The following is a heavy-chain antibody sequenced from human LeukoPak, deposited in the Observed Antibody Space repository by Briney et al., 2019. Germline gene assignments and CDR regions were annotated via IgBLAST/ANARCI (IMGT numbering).Heavy chain of an antibody. CDR3: ARGKAAAGTW. CDR1: GFTFSSYS. J-gene: IGHJ4*02. D-gene: IGHD6-13*01. Sequence: KAGGSLRLSRAASGFTFSSYSMNWARQAPGKGLEWVSSISSSSSYIYYADSVKGRFNISRDNAKNSLYLQMNSLRAEDTAVYYCARGKAAAGTWWGQGTLVTVSS. V-gene: IGHV3-21*01. CDR2: ISSSSSYI.